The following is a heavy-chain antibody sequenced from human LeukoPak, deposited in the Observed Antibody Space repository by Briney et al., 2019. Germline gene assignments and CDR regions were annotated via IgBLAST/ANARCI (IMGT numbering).Heavy chain of an antibody. CDR2: IYTSGST. CDR1: GGSISNYY. CDR3: ARQSTAMGTFDY. V-gene: IGHV4-4*07. J-gene: IGHJ4*02. D-gene: IGHD5-18*01. Sequence: SETLSLTCSVSGGSISNYYWSWIRQPAGKGLEWIGRIYTSGSTKYNPSLKSRVTMSLDKSKNQFSLKLSSVIAADTAVYYCARQSTAMGTFDYWGQGTLVPV.